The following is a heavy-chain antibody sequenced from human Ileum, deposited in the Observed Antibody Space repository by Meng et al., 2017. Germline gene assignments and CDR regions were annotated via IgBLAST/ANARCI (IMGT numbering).Heavy chain of an antibody. J-gene: IGHJ4*02. CDR1: GLTFSRYW. D-gene: IGHD2-21*02. CDR3: AISASCGGDCYPYYFDY. Sequence: GESLKISCAASGLTFSRYWMSWVRQAPGKGLEWVANINQDGSEIDYVDSVKGRFTISRDNAKNSLNLQMNSLGAEDTAVYYCAISASCGGDCYPYYFDYWGQGTLVTVSS. V-gene: IGHV3-7*01. CDR2: INQDGSEI.